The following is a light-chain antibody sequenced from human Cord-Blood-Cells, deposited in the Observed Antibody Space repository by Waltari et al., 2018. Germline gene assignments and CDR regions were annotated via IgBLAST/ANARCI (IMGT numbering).Light chain of an antibody. Sequence: AIRMTQSPSSFSASTGDRVTITCRASQGISSYLAWYQQKPGKAPQLLIYAASTMQSGVLSSVIGSVSGTDCTLTISCLQSEDFATYCSRRYYSDPPFTCGPGTKVDSK. CDR1: QGISSY. V-gene: IGKV1-8*01. CDR3: RRYYSDPPFT. CDR2: AAS. J-gene: IGKJ3*01.